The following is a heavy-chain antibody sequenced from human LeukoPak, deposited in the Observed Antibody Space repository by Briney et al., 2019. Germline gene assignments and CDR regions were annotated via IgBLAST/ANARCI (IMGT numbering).Heavy chain of an antibody. CDR3: AKGWYSSSWYGISRFDY. J-gene: IGHJ4*02. D-gene: IGHD6-13*01. Sequence: GGSLRLSCAASGFTFDDYTIHWVRQVPGKGLEWVSLISGDGGSTYYADSVKGRFTIPRDNSKNFLYLQMNSLRTEDTALYYCAKGWYSSSWYGISRFDYWGQGTLVTVSS. CDR2: ISGDGGST. V-gene: IGHV3-43*01. CDR1: GFTFDDYT.